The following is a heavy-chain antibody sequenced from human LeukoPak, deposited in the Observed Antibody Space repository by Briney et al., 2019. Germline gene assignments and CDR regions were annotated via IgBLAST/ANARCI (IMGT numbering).Heavy chain of an antibody. D-gene: IGHD6-13*01. CDR1: GFTFSSYS. CDR3: ARVEAAAGTHYFDY. CDR2: ISSSSSYI. J-gene: IGHJ4*02. V-gene: IGHV3-21*01. Sequence: GGSLRLSCAASGFTFSSYSMNWVRQAPGKELEWVSSISSSSSYIYYADSVKGRFTISRDNAKNSLYLQMSSLRAEDTAVYYCARVEAAAGTHYFDYWGQGTLVTVSS.